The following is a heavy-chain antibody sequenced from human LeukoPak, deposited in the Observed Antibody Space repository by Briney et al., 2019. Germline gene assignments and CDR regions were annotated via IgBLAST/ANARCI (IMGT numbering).Heavy chain of an antibody. CDR1: GFTFDDYV. J-gene: IGHJ3*02. D-gene: IGHD3-22*01. Sequence: GGSLRLSCAASGFTFDDYVMHWVRQAPGKGLEWVSGISWNSGSIGYADSVKGRFTISRDNAKNSLYLQMNSLRAEDTALYYCAKDLTYYYDSSGYGWAFDIWGQGTMVTVSS. CDR2: ISWNSGSI. V-gene: IGHV3-9*01. CDR3: AKDLTYYYDSSGYGWAFDI.